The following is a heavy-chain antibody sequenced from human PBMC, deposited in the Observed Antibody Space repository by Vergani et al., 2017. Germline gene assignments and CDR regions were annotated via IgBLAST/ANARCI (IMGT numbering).Heavy chain of an antibody. V-gene: IGHV3-7*01. CDR1: GFTFSSFW. CDR2: IKQDGSEE. CDR3: ARGPRRFGELSLGY. J-gene: IGHJ4*02. Sequence: EVQLVESGGGLVQPGGSLRLSCAASGFTFSSFWMSWVRQAPGKGLEWVANIKQDGSEEYYVDSVKGRFTISRDNAKNSMYLQMNSLRAEDTAVYYCARGPRRFGELSLGYWGQGTLVTVSS. D-gene: IGHD3-10*01.